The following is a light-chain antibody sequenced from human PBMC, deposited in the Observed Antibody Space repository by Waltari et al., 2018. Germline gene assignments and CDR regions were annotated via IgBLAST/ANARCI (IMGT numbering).Light chain of an antibody. J-gene: IGLJ1*01. CDR1: SSDVGGYNH. Sequence: QSALTQAASVSGSPGKSIPISCTGTSSDVGGYNHVSCYQHHPGKAPKLIISEVSNRPSGVSYRFSGSKSGNTASLTISGLQAEDEADYYCSSYTSSSIPYVFGTGTKVTVL. CDR3: SSYTSSSIPYV. V-gene: IGLV2-14*01. CDR2: EVS.